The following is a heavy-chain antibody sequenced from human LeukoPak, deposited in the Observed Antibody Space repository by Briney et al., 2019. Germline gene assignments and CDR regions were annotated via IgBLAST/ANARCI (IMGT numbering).Heavy chain of an antibody. CDR3: ARDLITGYAFDI. V-gene: IGHV4-30-2*01. CDR1: GGSISSGGYS. CDR2: IYHSGST. Sequence: SETLSLTCAVSGGSISSGGYSWSWIRQPPGKGLEWIGYIYHSGSTYYNPSLKSRVTISVDRSKNQFSLKLSSVTAADTAVYYCARDLITGYAFDIWGQGTMVTVSS. D-gene: IGHD3-9*01. J-gene: IGHJ3*02.